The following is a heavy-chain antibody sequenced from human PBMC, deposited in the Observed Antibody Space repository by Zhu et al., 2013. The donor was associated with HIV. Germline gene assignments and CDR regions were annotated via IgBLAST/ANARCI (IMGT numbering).Heavy chain of an antibody. D-gene: IGHD3-10*01. CDR3: ARSHNYYGSRVFDY. J-gene: IGHJ4*02. Sequence: QVQLQESGPGLVKPSGTLTLTCSVSGVSISSSNWWSWVRQSPGKGLEWIGDIYHSGSTNYNPSLKSRVSMSVVRSKNQYSLNVNSVTAADTAVYFCARSHNYYGSRVFDYWGQGTLVTVSS. CDR2: IYHSGST. V-gene: IGHV4-4*02. CDR1: GVSISSSNW.